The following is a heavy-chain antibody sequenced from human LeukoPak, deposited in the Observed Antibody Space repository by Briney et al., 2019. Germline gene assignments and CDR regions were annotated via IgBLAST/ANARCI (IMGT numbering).Heavy chain of an antibody. CDR1: GGTFSSYA. V-gene: IGHV1-69*13. Sequence: ASVKVSCKASGGTFSSYAISWVRQAPGQGLEWMGGIIPIFGTANYAQKFQGRVTITADESTSTAYMELSSLRSEDTAVYYCARVSDPRGGYDYFDYWGQGTLVTVSS. CDR3: ARVSDPRGGYDYFDY. J-gene: IGHJ4*02. CDR2: IIPIFGTA. D-gene: IGHD5-12*01.